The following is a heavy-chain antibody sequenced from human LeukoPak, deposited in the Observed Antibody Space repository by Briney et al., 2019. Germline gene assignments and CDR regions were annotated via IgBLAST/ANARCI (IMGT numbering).Heavy chain of an antibody. J-gene: IGHJ6*02. Sequence: SVIRSLTLNADGRALSGDCGRWIGHPPAKKIKWIGEINHSGSTNYNPSLKSRVTISVDTSKNQFSLKLSSVTAADTAVYYCARGRYSSSWYGRRYYYYYGMDVWGQGTTVTVSS. V-gene: IGHV4-34*01. CDR1: GRALSGDC. CDR2: INHSGST. CDR3: ARGRYSSSWYGRRYYYYYGMDV. D-gene: IGHD6-13*01.